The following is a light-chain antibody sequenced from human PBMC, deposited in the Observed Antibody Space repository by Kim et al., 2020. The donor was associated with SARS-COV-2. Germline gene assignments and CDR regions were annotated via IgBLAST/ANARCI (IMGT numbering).Light chain of an antibody. CDR1: KLGEKY. CDR2: EEN. Sequence: SYELTQPPSVSVSPGQTASITCSGDKLGEKYSSWYQQRPGQSPVVVIYEENKRPSGIPERFSGSNSGNTATLTISGTQTMDEADYYCQAWASDSVIFGGGTQLTVL. V-gene: IGLV3-1*01. J-gene: IGLJ2*01. CDR3: QAWASDSVI.